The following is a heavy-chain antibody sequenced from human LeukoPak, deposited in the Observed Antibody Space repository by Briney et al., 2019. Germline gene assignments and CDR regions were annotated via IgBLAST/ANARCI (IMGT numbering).Heavy chain of an antibody. CDR2: INHSGST. CDR1: GGSFSGYY. CDR3: ARVRESYDSSGYYD. Sequence: SETLSLTCAVYGGSFSGYYWSWIRQPPGKGLEWIGEINHSGSTNYNPSLKSRVTISVDTSKNQFSLKLSSVTAADTAVYYCARVRESYDSSGYYDWGQGTLVTVSS. J-gene: IGHJ4*02. D-gene: IGHD3-22*01. V-gene: IGHV4-34*01.